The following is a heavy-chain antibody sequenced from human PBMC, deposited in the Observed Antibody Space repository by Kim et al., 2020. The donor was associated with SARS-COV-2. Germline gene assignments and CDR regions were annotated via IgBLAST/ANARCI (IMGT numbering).Heavy chain of an antibody. CDR3: ARDLTAVAGSVAYYYYAMDV. D-gene: IGHD6-19*01. Sequence: GGSLRLSCAASGFTFSSYAMHWVRQAPGKGLEWVAVISYDGDNKHYTDSVKGRFTISRDNSKNTLYLQMNSLRPEETAVYYCARDLTAVAGSVAYYYYAMDVWGQGTTVTVS. CDR1: GFTFSSYA. V-gene: IGHV3-30-3*01. CDR2: ISYDGDNK. J-gene: IGHJ6*02.